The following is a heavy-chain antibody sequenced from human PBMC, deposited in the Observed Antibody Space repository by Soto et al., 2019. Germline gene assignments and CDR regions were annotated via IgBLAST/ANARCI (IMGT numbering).Heavy chain of an antibody. J-gene: IGHJ4*02. CDR3: ARVGLSAADFDY. CDR2: ISGDGVHT. Sequence: EVQLAESGGGLIQPGGSLRLSCATSGFTFSRYWIHWVHQAPGEGLVWVSRISGDGVHTDYAESVKGRFTVSRDIAKSTGYLQMNNLRAEDTAIYYCARVGLSAADFDYWGQGAPVTVSS. D-gene: IGHD6-25*01. CDR1: GFTFSRYW. V-gene: IGHV3-74*01.